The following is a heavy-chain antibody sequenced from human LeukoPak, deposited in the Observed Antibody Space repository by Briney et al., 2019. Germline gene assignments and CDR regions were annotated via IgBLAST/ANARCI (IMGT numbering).Heavy chain of an antibody. V-gene: IGHV1-69*04. Sequence: GASVKVSCKGSGGTFSSYAISWVRQAPGQGLEWMGRIIPILGIANYAQKFQGRVTITADESTSTAYMELSSLRSEDTAVYYCARDYQGYCSSTSCLKRGIDYYYYMDVWGKGTTVTVSS. CDR3: ARDYQGYCSSTSCLKRGIDYYYYMDV. CDR2: IIPILGIA. D-gene: IGHD2-2*01. CDR1: GGTFSSYA. J-gene: IGHJ6*03.